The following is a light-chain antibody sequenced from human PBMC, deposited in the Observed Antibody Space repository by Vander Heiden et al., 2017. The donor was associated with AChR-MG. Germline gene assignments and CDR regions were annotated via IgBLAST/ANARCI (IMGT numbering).Light chain of an antibody. CDR1: QSLLHSDGKTF. CDR3: MQSIHLDT. Sequence: TVMTQTPPALSVTPGQPASISCMSGQSLLHSDGKTFLYWYLQRPGQSPHLLSCEVFCRFSGVPDRSSCSWSATDFTLKISLVEAEDVGLYYCMQSIHLDTFGKGTKLEIK. J-gene: IGKJ2*01. CDR2: EVF. V-gene: IGKV2-29*02.